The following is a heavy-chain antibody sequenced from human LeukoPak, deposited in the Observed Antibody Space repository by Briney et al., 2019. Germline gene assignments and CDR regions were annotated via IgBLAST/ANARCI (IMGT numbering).Heavy chain of an antibody. J-gene: IGHJ6*04. D-gene: IGHD3-10*02. Sequence: GGSLRLSCAASGFTFSRYEMNWVRQAPGKGLEWVSYISRRGSTIYYADSVKGRFTIARDNTKNSLYLQMNSLRAEDTAVYYCAELGITMIGGVWGKGTTVTISS. CDR1: GFTFSRYE. CDR3: AELGITMIGGV. V-gene: IGHV3-48*03. CDR2: ISRRGSTI.